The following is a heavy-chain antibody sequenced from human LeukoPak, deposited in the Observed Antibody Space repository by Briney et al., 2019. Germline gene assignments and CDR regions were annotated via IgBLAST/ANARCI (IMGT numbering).Heavy chain of an antibody. D-gene: IGHD3-16*01. CDR3: ARHYGP. J-gene: IGHJ5*02. CDR1: GGSIRSYY. CDR2: IYYTGST. V-gene: IGHV4-59*01. Sequence: RSSETLSLTCTVSGGSIRSYYWSWIRQPPGKGLEWIGYIYYTGSTKYNSSLKSRVTISVDTSKNQFSLKLSSVTAADTAVYYCARHYGPWGQGTLVTVSS.